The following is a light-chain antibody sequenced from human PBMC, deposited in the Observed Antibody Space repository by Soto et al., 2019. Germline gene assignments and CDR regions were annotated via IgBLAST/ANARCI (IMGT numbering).Light chain of an antibody. J-gene: IGKJ2*01. Sequence: EVVLTPSPGTLSLSPGEGATLSCRSSQDVGTNYLAWYQQKPGQAPRLLIFGASSRASGVPGRFSGSGSGTDFTLTISRLEPEDSAVYYCQQFINSPYMYIFGQGTKLEI. CDR3: QQFINSPYMYI. CDR2: GAS. CDR1: QDVGTNY. V-gene: IGKV3-20*01.